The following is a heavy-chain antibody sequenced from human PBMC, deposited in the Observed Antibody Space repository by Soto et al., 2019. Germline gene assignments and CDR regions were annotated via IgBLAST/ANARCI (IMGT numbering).Heavy chain of an antibody. J-gene: IGHJ3*02. CDR3: ARVYYDILTGDFDI. CDR2: ISPSGGST. Sequence: GASVKVSCKASGYTFTSYYMHWVRQAPGQGLEWMGIISPSGGSTSYAQKFQGRVTMTRDTSTSTVYMELRSLRSDDTAVYYCARVYYDILTGDFDIWGQGTIVTVSS. D-gene: IGHD3-9*01. V-gene: IGHV1-46*01. CDR1: GYTFTSYY.